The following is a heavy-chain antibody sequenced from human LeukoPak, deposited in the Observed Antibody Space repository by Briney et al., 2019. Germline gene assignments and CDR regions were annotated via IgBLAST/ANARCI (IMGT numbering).Heavy chain of an antibody. D-gene: IGHD2-2*01. CDR3: ARGIVVVPAATHAANWFDP. CDR1: GGSISSYY. Sequence: SETLSLTCTVSGGSISSYYWSWIRQPPGKGLEWIGYIYYSGSTNYNPSLKSRVTISVDTSKNQFSLKLSSVTAADTAVYYCARGIVVVPAATHAANWFDPWGQGTLVTVSS. V-gene: IGHV4-59*12. CDR2: IYYSGST. J-gene: IGHJ5*02.